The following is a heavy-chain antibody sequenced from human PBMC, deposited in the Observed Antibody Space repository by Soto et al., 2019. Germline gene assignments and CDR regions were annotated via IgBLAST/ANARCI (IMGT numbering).Heavy chain of an antibody. CDR2: ISGSGGST. V-gene: IGHV3-23*01. CDR1: GFTFSSYA. CDR3: ATGVGSSGWSLY. D-gene: IGHD6-19*01. J-gene: IGHJ4*02. Sequence: EVQLLESGGGLVQPGGSLRLSCAASGFTFSSYAMSWVRQAPGKGLEWVSAISGSGGSTYYADSVKGRFTISRDNSKNTLYLQMNSLRAEDTAVYYCATGVGSSGWSLYWGQGTLVTVSS.